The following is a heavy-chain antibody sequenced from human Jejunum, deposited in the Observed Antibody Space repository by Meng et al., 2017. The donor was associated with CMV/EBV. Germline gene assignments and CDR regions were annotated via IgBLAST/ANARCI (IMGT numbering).Heavy chain of an antibody. CDR2: IYSTGST. V-gene: IGHV4-39*07. Sequence: QVQLQESGPVLVKPSETLSLTCTVSGGSISRSTYYWGWICQPPGKGLEWIGSIYSTGSTYYNPSLKSRLTISIDTSNNQFSLKLTSMTAADTAVYYCARGVYSYDASWGQGTLCNVSS. D-gene: IGHD5-18*01. CDR3: ARGVYSYDAS. CDR1: GGSISRSTYY. J-gene: IGHJ4*02.